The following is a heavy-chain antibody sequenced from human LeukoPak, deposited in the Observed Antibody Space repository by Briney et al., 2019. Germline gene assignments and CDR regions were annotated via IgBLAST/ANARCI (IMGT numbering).Heavy chain of an antibody. CDR3: ARDRVVVVPAAMVPLGFDY. Sequence: ASVKVSCKASGYTFTSYYMHWVRQAPGQGLEWMGIINPSGGSTSYAQKFQGRVTMTRDTSTSTVYMELSSLRSEDTAVYYCARDRVVVVPAAMVPLGFDYWGQGTLVTVSS. D-gene: IGHD2-2*01. CDR1: GYTFTSYY. CDR2: INPSGGST. J-gene: IGHJ4*02. V-gene: IGHV1-46*01.